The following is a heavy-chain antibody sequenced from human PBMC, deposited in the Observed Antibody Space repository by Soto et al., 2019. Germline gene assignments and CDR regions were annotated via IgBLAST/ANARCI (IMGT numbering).Heavy chain of an antibody. CDR3: AKPNLYCSSTSCYDY. J-gene: IGHJ4*02. Sequence: PGGSLRLSCAASGITFSNYAMSWVRQAPGKGLDWVSAISGSGGSTYYADSVKGRFTISRDNSKNTLYLQMNSLRAEDTAVYYCAKPNLYCSSTSCYDYWGQGTLVTVSS. CDR2: ISGSGGST. V-gene: IGHV3-23*01. CDR1: GITFSNYA. D-gene: IGHD2-2*01.